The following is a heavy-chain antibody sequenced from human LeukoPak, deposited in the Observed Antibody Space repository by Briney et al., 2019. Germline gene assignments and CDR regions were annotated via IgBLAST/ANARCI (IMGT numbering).Heavy chain of an antibody. D-gene: IGHD6-13*01. V-gene: IGHV3-21*01. CDR3: ARQARSIAAAGTGWFDP. J-gene: IGHJ5*02. CDR2: ISSSSSYI. CDR1: GFTFSSYS. Sequence: GGSLRLSCAASGFTFSSYSMNWVRQAPGKGLEWVSSISSSSSYIYYTDSVKGRFTISRDNAKNSLYLQMNSLRAEDTAVYYCARQARSIAAAGTGWFDPWGQGTLVTVSS.